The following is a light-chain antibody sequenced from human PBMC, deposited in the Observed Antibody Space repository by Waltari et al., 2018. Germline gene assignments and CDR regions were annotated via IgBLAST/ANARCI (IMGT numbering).Light chain of an antibody. CDR2: EVS. V-gene: IGLV2-14*01. J-gene: IGLJ2*01. Sequence: QSALTQPASVSGSPGQAITISCTGTSSDIGRYNYVSWYQQPPGKAPKLGISEVSNRPPGVSNCFSGSKAGNTASLTISGLQAEDGAHYYCSSYTNSGNVVFGGGTKLTVL. CDR3: SSYTNSGNVV. CDR1: SSDIGRYNY.